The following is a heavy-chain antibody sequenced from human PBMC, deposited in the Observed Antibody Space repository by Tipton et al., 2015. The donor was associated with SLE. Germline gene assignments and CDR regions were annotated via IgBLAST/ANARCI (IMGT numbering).Heavy chain of an antibody. CDR2: INPSGGST. Sequence: QSGAEVKKPGASVKVSCKASGYRFNNYGITWVRQAPGQGLEWMGIINPSGGSTSYAQKFQGRVTMTRDTSTSTVYMELSSLRSEDTAVYYCARDRAPAGTARRSDAFDIWGQGTMVTVSS. D-gene: IGHD1-7*01. CDR1: GYRFNNYG. CDR3: ARDRAPAGTARRSDAFDI. J-gene: IGHJ3*02. V-gene: IGHV1-46*02.